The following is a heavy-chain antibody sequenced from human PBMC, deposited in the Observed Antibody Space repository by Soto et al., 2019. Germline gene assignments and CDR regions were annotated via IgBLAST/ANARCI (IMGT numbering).Heavy chain of an antibody. J-gene: IGHJ4*02. CDR1: GFIFSSYS. CDR3: AKEEIVAPPASDY. D-gene: IGHD2-15*01. V-gene: IGHV3-21*01. Sequence: GGSLRLSCTASGFIFSSYSMNWVRQAPGKGLEWVSSINSRGDYIYYADSVKDRFTISRDNAKNSLYLQMNSLRAEDTAVYYCAKEEIVAPPASDYWGQGTLVTVSS. CDR2: INSRGDYI.